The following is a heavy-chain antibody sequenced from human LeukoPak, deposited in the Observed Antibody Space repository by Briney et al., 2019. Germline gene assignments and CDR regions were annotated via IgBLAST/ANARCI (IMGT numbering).Heavy chain of an antibody. Sequence: GASVKVSCKASGYTFTSYGISWVRQAPGQGLEWMGWISAYNGNTNYAQKLQGRVTMTTDTSTSTAYMELRSLRSDDTAVYYCAREGGECSGGSCYLGWFDPWGQGTLVTVSS. CDR3: AREGGECSGGSCYLGWFDP. V-gene: IGHV1-18*01. J-gene: IGHJ5*02. CDR1: GYTFTSYG. D-gene: IGHD2-15*01. CDR2: ISAYNGNT.